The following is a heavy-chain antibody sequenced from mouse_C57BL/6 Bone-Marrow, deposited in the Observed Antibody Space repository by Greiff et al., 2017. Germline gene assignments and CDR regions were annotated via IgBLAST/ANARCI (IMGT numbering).Heavy chain of an antibody. Sequence: EVQGVESGGGLVKPGGSLKLSCAASGFTFSSYAMSWVRQTPEKRLEWVATISDGGSYTYYPDNVKGRFTISRDNAKNNLYLQMSHLKSEDTAMYYCARALTGDEGFAYWGQGTLVTVSA. CDR1: GFTFSSYA. CDR2: ISDGGSYT. D-gene: IGHD2-13*01. CDR3: ARALTGDEGFAY. J-gene: IGHJ3*01. V-gene: IGHV5-4*01.